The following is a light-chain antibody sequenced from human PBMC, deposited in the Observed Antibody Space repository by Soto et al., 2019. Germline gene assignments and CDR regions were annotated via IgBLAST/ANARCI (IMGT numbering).Light chain of an antibody. CDR3: QQAYSAPWT. CDR2: AAS. V-gene: IGKV1-39*01. Sequence: DIQVTQSPSSLSASVGDRVTITCRASQSMSNYLNWFQQKPMKAPKLLIYAASSLQGGVSSRFSGSGSGTDFTLTITTLLPEDFATYYCQQAYSAPWTFGQGTRVEIK. CDR1: QSMSNY. J-gene: IGKJ1*01.